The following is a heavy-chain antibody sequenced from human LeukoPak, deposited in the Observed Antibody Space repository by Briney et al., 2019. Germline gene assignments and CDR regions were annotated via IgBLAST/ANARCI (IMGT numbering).Heavy chain of an antibody. D-gene: IGHD1-1*01. CDR1: GYTFIGYY. Sequence: ASVKVSCKASGYTFIGYYIHWVRQAPGQGPEWMGWINANTGNPTYGQGFTGRFVFSFDTSVSTAYLQISGLRAEDTAVYYCARGQRPSYYYYYYMDVWGKGTTVTVSS. J-gene: IGHJ6*03. V-gene: IGHV7-4-1*02. CDR3: ARGQRPSYYYYYYMDV. CDR2: INANTGNP.